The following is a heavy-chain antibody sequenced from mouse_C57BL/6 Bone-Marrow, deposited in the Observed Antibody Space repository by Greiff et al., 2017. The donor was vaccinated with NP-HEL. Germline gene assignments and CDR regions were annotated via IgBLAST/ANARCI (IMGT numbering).Heavy chain of an antibody. CDR3: ATIMGPMDY. V-gene: IGHV1-52*01. J-gene: IGHJ4*01. CDR2: IDPSDSET. CDR1: GYTFTSYW. D-gene: IGHD1-1*02. Sequence: QVQLKQPGAELVRPGSSVKLSCKASGYTFTSYWMHWVKQRPIQGLEWIGNIDPSDSETNYNQKFKDKATLTVDKSSSTAYMQLSSLTSEDSAVYYCATIMGPMDYWGQGTSVTVSS.